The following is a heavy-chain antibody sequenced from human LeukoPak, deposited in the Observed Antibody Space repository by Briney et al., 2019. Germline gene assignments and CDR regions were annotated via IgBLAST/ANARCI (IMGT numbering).Heavy chain of an antibody. V-gene: IGHV4-34*01. Sequence: SETLSLTCAVYGGSFSGYYWSWIRKPPGKGLEWIGEINHSGSTNYNPSLKSRVTISVDTSKNQFSLKLSSVTAADTAVYYCARHAWTYYYDSSGYYPNDNWFDPWAREPWSPSPQ. J-gene: IGHJ5*02. CDR3: ARHAWTYYYDSSGYYPNDNWFDP. CDR2: INHSGST. CDR1: GGSFSGYY. D-gene: IGHD3-22*01.